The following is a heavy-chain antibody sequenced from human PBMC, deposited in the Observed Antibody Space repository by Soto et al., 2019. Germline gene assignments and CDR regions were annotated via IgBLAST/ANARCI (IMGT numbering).Heavy chain of an antibody. Sequence: QVQLQESGPGLVRPSETLSLTCNVSGGSISSYYWNWIRQPPGKGLEWVGYAHSRGTTNYNPSLKSRVAISVDPSKNQFSLWLTSVTAADTAIYLCASGSGDYFVLDSWGQGTLVTVSS. CDR3: ASGSGDYFVLDS. CDR2: AHSRGTT. V-gene: IGHV4-4*08. CDR1: GGSISSYY. D-gene: IGHD2-15*01. J-gene: IGHJ4*02.